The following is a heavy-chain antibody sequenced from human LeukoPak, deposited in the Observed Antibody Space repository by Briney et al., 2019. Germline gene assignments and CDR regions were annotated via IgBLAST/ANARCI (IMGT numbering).Heavy chain of an antibody. CDR1: GGSFSAYY. V-gene: IGHV4-34*01. Sequence: SETLSLTCAVYGGSFSAYYWSWIRQPPGKGLEWIGEINHSGSTNYNPSLKSRVTISVDTPKNQFSLKLSSVTAADTAVYYCARARGGSYLSSAFDIWGQGTMVTVSS. CDR2: INHSGST. CDR3: ARARGGSYLSSAFDI. J-gene: IGHJ3*02. D-gene: IGHD3-10*01.